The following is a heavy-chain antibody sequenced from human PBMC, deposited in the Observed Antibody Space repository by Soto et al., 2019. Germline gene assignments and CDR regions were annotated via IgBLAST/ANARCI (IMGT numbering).Heavy chain of an antibody. D-gene: IGHD3-22*01. V-gene: IGHV1-45*02. J-gene: IGHJ4*02. CDR3: ARHYDSSGPLGY. CDR1: GYTFTYRY. CDR2: ITPFNGNT. Sequence: GASVKVSCKASGYTFTYRYLHWVRQAPGQALEWMGWITPFNGNTNYAQKFQDRVTITRDRSMSTAYMELSSLRSEDTAMYYCARHYDSSGPLGYWGQGTLVTVSS.